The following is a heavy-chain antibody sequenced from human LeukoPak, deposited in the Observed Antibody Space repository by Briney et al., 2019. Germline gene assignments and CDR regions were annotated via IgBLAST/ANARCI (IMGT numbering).Heavy chain of an antibody. CDR3: AKDLFLNSPYDSSGYRDY. CDR1: GFTFSSYA. V-gene: IGHV3-23*01. CDR2: ITGGGGNT. Sequence: GGSLRLSCAASGFTFSSYAMSWVRQAPGKGLEWVSGITGGGGNTFYGDSVKGRFTISRDNSKNTLHLQMNSLRAEDTAVYYCAKDLFLNSPYDSSGYRDYWGQGTLVTVSS. D-gene: IGHD3-22*01. J-gene: IGHJ4*02.